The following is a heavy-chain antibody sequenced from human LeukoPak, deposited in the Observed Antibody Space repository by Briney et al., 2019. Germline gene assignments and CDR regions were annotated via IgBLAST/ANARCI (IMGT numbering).Heavy chain of an antibody. CDR1: GGSISSSSYY. D-gene: IGHD6-19*01. CDR2: IYYSGST. J-gene: IGHJ4*02. V-gene: IGHV4-39*01. Sequence: PSETLSLTCTVSGGSISSSSYYWGWIRQPPGKGLEWIGSIYYSGSTYYNPSLKSRVTISVDTSKNQFSLKLSSVTAADTAVYYCARVDTAAGTELGYSSGYNFDYWGQGTLVTVSS. CDR3: ARVDTAAGTELGYSSGYNFDY.